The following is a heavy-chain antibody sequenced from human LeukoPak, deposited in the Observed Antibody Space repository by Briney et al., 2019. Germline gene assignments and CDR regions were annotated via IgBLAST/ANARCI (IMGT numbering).Heavy chain of an antibody. CDR3: ARDSASSGYMNAFDI. CDR2: IYYSGST. D-gene: IGHD3-22*01. Sequence: PSETLSLTCTVSGGSVSSSGYYWSWVRQPPGRGLEYIGYIYYSGSTNYNPSLKSRVTMSVDTSKNQFSLKLSSVTAADTAVYYCARDSASSGYMNAFDIWGQGTMVTVSS. V-gene: IGHV4-61*08. J-gene: IGHJ3*02. CDR1: GGSVSSSGYY.